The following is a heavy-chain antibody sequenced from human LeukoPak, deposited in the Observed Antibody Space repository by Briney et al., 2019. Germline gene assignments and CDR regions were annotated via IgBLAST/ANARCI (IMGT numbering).Heavy chain of an antibody. D-gene: IGHD3-9*01. CDR3: ARILSGSGI. J-gene: IGHJ3*02. Sequence: GASVKVSCKASGYTFTSYDINWVRQATGQGLEWMGWMNPNSGNTGYAQKFQGRVTMTRDTSTSTAYMELSSLRSEDTAAYYCARILSGSGIWGQGTMVTVSS. CDR2: MNPNSGNT. V-gene: IGHV1-8*01. CDR1: GYTFTSYD.